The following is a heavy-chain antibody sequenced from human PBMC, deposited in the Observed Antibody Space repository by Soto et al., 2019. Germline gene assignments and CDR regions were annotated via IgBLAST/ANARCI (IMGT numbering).Heavy chain of an antibody. D-gene: IGHD3-22*01. CDR3: ARFSPPRKSYDSNPGWFDP. CDR2: VSSTGST. Sequence: SETLSLTCTVSGGSLNSYYWTWIRQSPGKGLEWIGYVSSTGSTNYNPSLKSRVNLSLDTTTSEISLSMTSVTAADAAVYFCARFSPPRKSYDSNPGWFDPWGQGIMVTVS. J-gene: IGHJ5*02. CDR1: GGSLNSYY. V-gene: IGHV4-59*01.